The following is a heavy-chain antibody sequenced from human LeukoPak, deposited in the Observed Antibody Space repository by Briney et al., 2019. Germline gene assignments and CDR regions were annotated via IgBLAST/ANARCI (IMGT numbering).Heavy chain of an antibody. CDR1: GFTFSSYR. CDR2: ISSSSSTI. Sequence: GGSLRLSCAASGFTFSSYRMNWVRQAPGKGLEWVSYISSSSSTIYYADSVKGRFTISRDNAKNSLYLQMNSLRAEDTAVYYCAREYSSSRQYMDVWGKGTTVTVSS. V-gene: IGHV3-48*01. CDR3: AREYSSSRQYMDV. J-gene: IGHJ6*03. D-gene: IGHD6-13*01.